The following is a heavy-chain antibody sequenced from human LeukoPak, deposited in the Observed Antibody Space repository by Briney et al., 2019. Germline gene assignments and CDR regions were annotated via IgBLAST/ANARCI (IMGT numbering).Heavy chain of an antibody. CDR2: INWNGGST. CDR3: ARDYSSGWYSGRFDP. Sequence: PGGSLRHSCAASGFTFDDYGMSWVRQAPGKGLEWVSGINWNGGSTGYADSVKGRFTISRDNAKNTLYLQMNSLRAEDTAVYYCARDYSSGWYSGRFDPWGQGTLVTVSS. D-gene: IGHD6-19*01. CDR1: GFTFDDYG. J-gene: IGHJ5*02. V-gene: IGHV3-20*04.